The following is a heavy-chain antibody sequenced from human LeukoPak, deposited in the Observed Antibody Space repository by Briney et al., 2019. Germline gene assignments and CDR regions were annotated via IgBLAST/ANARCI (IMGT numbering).Heavy chain of an antibody. CDR3: ARDFHGGYPTGDFDY. D-gene: IGHD3-22*01. CDR1: GFTVSSNY. Sequence: GGSLRLSCAASGFTVSSNYMSWVRQAPGKGLEWVSVIYSGGSTYYADSVKGRFTISRDNSKNTLYLQMNSLRAEDTAVYYCARDFHGGYPTGDFDYWGQGTLVTVSS. CDR2: IYSGGST. J-gene: IGHJ4*02. V-gene: IGHV3-53*01.